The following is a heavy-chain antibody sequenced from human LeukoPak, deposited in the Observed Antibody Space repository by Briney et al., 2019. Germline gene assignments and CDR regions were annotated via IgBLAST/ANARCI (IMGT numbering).Heavy chain of an antibody. J-gene: IGHJ4*02. D-gene: IGHD3-10*01. CDR1: GFTFRSYA. CDR3: AKYDIGFGDPFDK. CDR2: ISGHGGST. Sequence: QSGGSLRLSCAASGFTFRSYAMSWVRQAPGRGLEWVSSISGHGGSTYYSASVKGRFTIARDNSRNTVYLQMDSLRAEDTAVYYCAKYDIGFGDPFDKWGQGTLVTVSS. V-gene: IGHV3-23*01.